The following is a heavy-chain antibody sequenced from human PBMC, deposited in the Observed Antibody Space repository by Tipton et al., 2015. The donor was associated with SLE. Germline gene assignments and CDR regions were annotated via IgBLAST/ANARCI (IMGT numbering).Heavy chain of an antibody. V-gene: IGHV3-20*04. CDR2: INWNGGST. D-gene: IGHD6-19*01. CDR3: ARDREVAVAGTGFDY. CDR1: GFTFDDYA. Sequence: SLRLSCAASGFTFDDYAMSWVRQAPGKGLEWVSGINWNGGSTGYADSVRGRSTIFRDNAKNSLYLQMSSLRAEDTALYYCARDREVAVAGTGFDYWGQGTLVTVSS. J-gene: IGHJ4*02.